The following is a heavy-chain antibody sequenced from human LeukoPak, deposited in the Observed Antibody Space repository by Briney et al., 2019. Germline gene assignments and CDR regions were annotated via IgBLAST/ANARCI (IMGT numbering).Heavy chain of an antibody. Sequence: QSGGPLRLSCAASGFTFDDYAMPWVRQAPGKGLEWVSAISGSGGSTYYADSVKGRFTISRDNSKNTLYLQMNSLRAEDTAVYYCAKDKYGDYTYDYWGQGTLVTVSS. V-gene: IGHV3-23*01. J-gene: IGHJ4*02. CDR3: AKDKYGDYTYDY. CDR2: ISGSGGST. D-gene: IGHD4-17*01. CDR1: GFTFDDYA.